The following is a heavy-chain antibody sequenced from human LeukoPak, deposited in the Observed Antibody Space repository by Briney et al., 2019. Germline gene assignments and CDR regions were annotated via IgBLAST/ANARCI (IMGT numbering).Heavy chain of an antibody. CDR3: VRGASVFDY. D-gene: IGHD3-10*01. CDR1: GDSLHGNSFY. Sequence: SQTLSLTCTVSGDSLHGNSFYWSWLRQPPGGRPEWIGRVHPSGSTNYNPSLMNRVIMSLDTSNNQFSLRLMSVTAADTAVYYCVRGASVFDYWGQGAPVTVSS. CDR2: VHPSGST. J-gene: IGHJ4*02. V-gene: IGHV4-61*02.